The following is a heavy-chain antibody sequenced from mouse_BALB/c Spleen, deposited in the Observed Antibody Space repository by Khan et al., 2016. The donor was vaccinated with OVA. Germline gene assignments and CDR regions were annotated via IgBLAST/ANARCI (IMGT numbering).Heavy chain of an antibody. CDR3: ARPPYYAYVMDY. Sequence: QIQLLESGPDLKKPSQTVSISCKASGYTFSNHGVNWVKQAPGKGLKWMGWINTYTGEPTYAADFKGRCAFSWDTSASTAFLQINTLTNEDTATYFYARPPYYAYVMDYWGQGTSVTVSS. J-gene: IGHJ4*01. CDR1: GYTFSNHG. D-gene: IGHD2-10*01. V-gene: IGHV9-3-1*01. CDR2: INTYTGEP.